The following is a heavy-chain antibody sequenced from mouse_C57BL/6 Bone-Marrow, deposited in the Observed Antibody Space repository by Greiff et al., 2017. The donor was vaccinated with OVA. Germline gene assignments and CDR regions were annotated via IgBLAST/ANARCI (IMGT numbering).Heavy chain of an antibody. CDR1: GYAFTNYL. CDR2: INPGSGGT. D-gene: IGHD2-3*01. J-gene: IGHJ1*03. CDR3: ARSRGYDDWYFDV. V-gene: IGHV1-54*01. Sequence: QVQLKESGAELVRPGTSVKVSCKASGYAFTNYLIEWVKQRPGQGLEWIGVINPGSGGTNYNEKFKGKATLTADKSSSTAYMQLSSLTSEDSAVYYCARSRGYDDWYFDVWGTGTTVTVSS.